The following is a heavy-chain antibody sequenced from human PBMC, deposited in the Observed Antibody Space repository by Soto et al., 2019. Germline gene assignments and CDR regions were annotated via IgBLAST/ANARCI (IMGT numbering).Heavy chain of an antibody. D-gene: IGHD2-21*02. CDR3: ARDLWGYCGTDCYPLDV. CDR2: MYNTGST. CDR1: GGSLRGYY. J-gene: IGHJ6*02. Sequence: LEALFLPCTVSGGSLRGYYLSWVRAPPGKGLEWIGYMYNTGSTVYNPSFKSRVTISVDTSKNQFSLKLNSVTAADTAVYYCARDLWGYCGTDCYPLDVWGQGTTVTVSS. V-gene: IGHV4-59*01.